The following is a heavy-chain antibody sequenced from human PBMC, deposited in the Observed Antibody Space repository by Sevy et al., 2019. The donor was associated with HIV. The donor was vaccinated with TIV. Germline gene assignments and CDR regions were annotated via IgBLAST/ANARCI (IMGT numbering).Heavy chain of an antibody. Sequence: GGSLRLSCAASGFTLSSYWMSWVRQAPGKGLEWVAGVTSDGTTYYADSVRDRFTVSRDNSKNTLYLQLNSLRADDTAVFYCAGGDTTMITDLDYWGQGTLVTVSS. CDR1: GFTLSSYW. CDR2: VTSDGTT. D-gene: IGHD3-16*01. CDR3: AGGDTTMITDLDY. J-gene: IGHJ4*02. V-gene: IGHV3-23*01.